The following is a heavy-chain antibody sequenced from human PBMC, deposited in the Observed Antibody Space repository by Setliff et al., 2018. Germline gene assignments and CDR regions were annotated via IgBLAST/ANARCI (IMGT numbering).Heavy chain of an antibody. J-gene: IGHJ4*02. Sequence: GSLRLSCAASGFTFSSYAMTWIRQAPGKGLEWVSAISGDGDKAFYADSVKGRFIISRDNSMNTLNLQMNSLKADDTAVYYCATFQSTVADKWGQGTLVTVSS. CDR1: GFTFSSYA. CDR2: ISGDGDKA. V-gene: IGHV3-23*01. CDR3: ATFQSTVADK. D-gene: IGHD4-17*01.